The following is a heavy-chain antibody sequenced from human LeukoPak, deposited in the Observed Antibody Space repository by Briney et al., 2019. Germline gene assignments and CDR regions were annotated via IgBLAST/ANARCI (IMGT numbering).Heavy chain of an antibody. CDR3: ARDGPKYCSNGVCYAPVDP. CDR2: ISSGSSYI. CDR1: GFTFSSYS. V-gene: IGHV3-21*01. Sequence: GGSLRLSCAASGFTFSSYSMNWVRQAPGKGLEWVSSISSGSSYIYYADSVKGRFTISRDDGKNSLYLQMNSLRAEDTAVYYCARDGPKYCSNGVCYAPVDPWGQGTLVTVSS. D-gene: IGHD2-8*01. J-gene: IGHJ5*02.